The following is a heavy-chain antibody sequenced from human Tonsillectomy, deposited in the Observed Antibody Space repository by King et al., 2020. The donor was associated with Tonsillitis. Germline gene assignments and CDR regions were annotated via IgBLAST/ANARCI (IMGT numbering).Heavy chain of an antibody. Sequence: QLVQSGAEVKKPGTSVKVSCKTSGYTFTLYGITWVRQAPGQGLVWIVCISPFNNYKHYAKNVQGRGTMTTDTSTTTVYMDLRSLISDDTAVYYCARVAYHSGSYSGAFDIWGQGTLVTVSS. CDR3: ARVAYHSGSYSGAFDI. V-gene: IGHV1-18*01. J-gene: IGHJ3*02. CDR2: ISPFNNYK. D-gene: IGHD3-10*01. CDR1: GYTFTLYG.